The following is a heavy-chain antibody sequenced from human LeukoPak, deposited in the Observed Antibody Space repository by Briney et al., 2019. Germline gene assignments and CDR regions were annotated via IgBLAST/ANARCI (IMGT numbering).Heavy chain of an antibody. CDR3: GRVGGRSKAAKGDAFDI. J-gene: IGHJ3*02. Sequence: PGGSLRLSCAASRFTFSSYSMNWVRQAPGKGLEWVSSISSGSTYMYYADSVKGRFTISRDNAQNSMYLQMNSLRAEDTAVYYCGRVGGRSKAAKGDAFDIWGQGTMVTVSS. CDR2: ISSGSTYM. CDR1: RFTFSSYS. V-gene: IGHV3-21*01. D-gene: IGHD6-6*01.